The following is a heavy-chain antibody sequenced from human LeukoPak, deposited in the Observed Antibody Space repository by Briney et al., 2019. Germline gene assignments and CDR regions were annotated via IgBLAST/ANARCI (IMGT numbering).Heavy chain of an antibody. V-gene: IGHV3-11*01. CDR2: ISSSGSTI. CDR3: AKDTRPIAVAGLPSPDY. D-gene: IGHD6-19*01. CDR1: GFTFSDYY. Sequence: TGGSLRLSCAASGFTFSDYYMSWIRQAPGKGLEWVSYISSSGSTIYYADSVKGRFTISRDNTKNSVYLQMNSLRAEDTALYYCAKDTRPIAVAGLPSPDYWGQGTLVTVSS. J-gene: IGHJ4*02.